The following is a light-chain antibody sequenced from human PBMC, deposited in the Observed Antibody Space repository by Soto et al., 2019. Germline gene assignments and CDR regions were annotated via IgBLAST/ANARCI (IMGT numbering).Light chain of an antibody. CDR3: QQSYNTPRT. CDR1: RNISNY. Sequence: DIQMTQSPSSLSASVGQRVSMTCRASRNISNYLNWYQQKPGKAPKLLIYAASDLDSGVPSRFSGSGSETDFTLTITNIQPEDIATYYCQQSYNTPRTFGQGTKVEVK. V-gene: IGKV1-39*01. J-gene: IGKJ1*01. CDR2: AAS.